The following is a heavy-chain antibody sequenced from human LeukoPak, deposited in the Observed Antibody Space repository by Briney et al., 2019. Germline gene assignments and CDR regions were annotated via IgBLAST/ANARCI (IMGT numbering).Heavy chain of an antibody. D-gene: IGHD6-6*01. Sequence: PGGSLRLSCPASGFTFSIYAMHWVRQAPGKWLEWVAVISSDGSNKYYADSVKGRFTISRDNSKNTLYLQMNSLRYEDTAVYYCDPHDSSSHFWGQGTLVTVSS. CDR3: DPHDSSSHF. CDR1: GFTFSIYA. V-gene: IGHV3-30-3*01. J-gene: IGHJ4*02. CDR2: ISSDGSNK.